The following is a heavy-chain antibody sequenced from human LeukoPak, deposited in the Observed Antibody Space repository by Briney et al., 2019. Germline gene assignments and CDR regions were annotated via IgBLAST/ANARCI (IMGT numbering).Heavy chain of an antibody. V-gene: IGHV3-23*01. D-gene: IGHD6-13*01. Sequence: GGSLRLSCAASGFTFSSYGMSWVRQAPGKGLEWVSAISGRGGSTYYADSVKGRFTISRDNSKNTLYLQMNSLRAEDTAVYYCAKDLPGIAAAGMFYWGQGTLVTVSS. CDR2: ISGRGGST. CDR1: GFTFSSYG. CDR3: AKDLPGIAAAGMFY. J-gene: IGHJ4*02.